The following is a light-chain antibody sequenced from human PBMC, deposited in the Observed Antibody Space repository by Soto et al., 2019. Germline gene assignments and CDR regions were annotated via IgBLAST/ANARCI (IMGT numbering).Light chain of an antibody. V-gene: IGLV2-23*01. CDR2: EAS. CDR3: CSLTIGATWV. Sequence: QSALTQPASVSGSPGQSITISCTGTNSDVGSHNFVSWYQQYPGKAPKLLIYEASKRPSGLSNRFSGSKSGNTASLTISGLQAEDEADYYCCSLTIGATWVFGGGTQLTVL. CDR1: NSDVGSHNF. J-gene: IGLJ3*02.